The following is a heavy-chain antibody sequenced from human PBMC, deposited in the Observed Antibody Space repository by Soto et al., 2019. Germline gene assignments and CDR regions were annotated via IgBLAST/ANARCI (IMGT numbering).Heavy chain of an antibody. CDR2: IYHSGST. J-gene: IGHJ5*02. V-gene: IGHV4-4*02. D-gene: IGHD3-3*01. CDR1: SGSISSSNW. Sequence: SETLSLTCAVSSGSISSSNWWSWVRQPPGKGLEWIGEIYHSGSTNYNPSLKSRVTISVDKSKNQFSLKLSSVTAADTAVYYCARAMPSASACGVVLGSLNWFDPWGQGTLVTVSS. CDR3: ARAMPSASACGVVLGSLNWFDP.